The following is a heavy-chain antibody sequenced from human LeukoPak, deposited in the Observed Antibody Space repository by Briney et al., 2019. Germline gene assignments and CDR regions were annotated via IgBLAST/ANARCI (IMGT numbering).Heavy chain of an antibody. D-gene: IGHD6-25*01. CDR1: GVTFTNSA. J-gene: IGHJ4*02. Sequence: PGGSLTLPFAASGVTFTNSARSWFRQAPGKGLEWVSAIHGSGGSTYYADSVKGRFTISIDNSRNTLYLQMNSLRAEDTAVYYCAKGGLAGRPDYWGQGTLVTVSS. CDR2: IHGSGGST. CDR3: AKGGLAGRPDY. V-gene: IGHV3-23*01.